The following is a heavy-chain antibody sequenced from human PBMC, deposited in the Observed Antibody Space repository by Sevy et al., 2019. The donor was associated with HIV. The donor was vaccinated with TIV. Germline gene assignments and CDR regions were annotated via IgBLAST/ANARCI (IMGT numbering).Heavy chain of an antibody. Sequence: ASVKVSCKASGYTFTSYDINWVRQATGQGLEWMGWMNPNSGNTGYAQKFQGRVTMTRNTSISTAYMELSSLRSEDTAVYYWARGNYCSGGSCYDSAFDIWGQGTMVTVSS. CDR1: GYTFTSYD. CDR2: MNPNSGNT. J-gene: IGHJ3*02. D-gene: IGHD2-15*01. V-gene: IGHV1-8*01. CDR3: ARGNYCSGGSCYDSAFDI.